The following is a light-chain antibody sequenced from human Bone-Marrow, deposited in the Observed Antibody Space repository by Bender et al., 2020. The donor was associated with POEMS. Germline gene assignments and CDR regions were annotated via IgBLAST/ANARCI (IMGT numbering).Light chain of an antibody. CDR3: CSHERHNRV. Sequence: QAALTQPTSVSGSPGESITISCTGVTNDAGDDDFVSWYQHHPGRGPKLILYDGDKGPPGVSDRFSGSRSGITASRTISGLQAEDEADYHCCSHERHNRVFGGGTKVTVL. CDR2: DGD. V-gene: IGLV2-23*01. CDR1: TNDAGDDDF. J-gene: IGLJ3*02.